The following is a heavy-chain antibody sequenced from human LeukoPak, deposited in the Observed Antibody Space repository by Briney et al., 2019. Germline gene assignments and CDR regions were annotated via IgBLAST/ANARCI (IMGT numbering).Heavy chain of an antibody. Sequence: SETLSLTCTVSGGSISSYYWSWVRQPPGKGLEWIGYILDSGNTNYNPSLKSRLTMSADRSRNQFSLNLNSVTAADTAVYYCARINWNYFDYWGQGILVT. CDR3: ARINWNYFDY. V-gene: IGHV4-59*08. D-gene: IGHD1-1*01. CDR2: ILDSGNT. CDR1: GGSISSYY. J-gene: IGHJ4*02.